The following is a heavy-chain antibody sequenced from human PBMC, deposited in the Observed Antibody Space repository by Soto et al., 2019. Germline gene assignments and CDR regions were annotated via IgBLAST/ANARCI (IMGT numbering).Heavy chain of an antibody. V-gene: IGHV4-34*01. D-gene: IGHD3-3*01. J-gene: IGHJ6*02. Sequence: SETLSLTCAVYGESFSGYYWSWIRQPPGKGLKWIGEINHSGSTNYNPSLKSRVTISVDTSKNQFSLKLSSVTAADTAVYYCARLDWFYYYYGMDVWGQGTTVTVSS. CDR1: GESFSGYY. CDR2: INHSGST. CDR3: ARLDWFYYYYGMDV.